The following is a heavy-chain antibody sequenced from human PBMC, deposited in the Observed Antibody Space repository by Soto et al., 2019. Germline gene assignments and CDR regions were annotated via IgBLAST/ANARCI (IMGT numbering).Heavy chain of an antibody. Sequence: EVQLVESGGGLVKPGGSLRLSCAASGFTFSIYSMNCVRQAPGKGLEWVSSISSSSSYIYYADSVKGRFTISRDNAKNSLYLQMNSLRAEDTAVYYCARDQPGYSYGYGLGYWGQGTLVTVSS. V-gene: IGHV3-21*01. J-gene: IGHJ4*02. CDR3: ARDQPGYSYGYGLGY. D-gene: IGHD5-18*01. CDR1: GFTFSIYS. CDR2: ISSSSSYI.